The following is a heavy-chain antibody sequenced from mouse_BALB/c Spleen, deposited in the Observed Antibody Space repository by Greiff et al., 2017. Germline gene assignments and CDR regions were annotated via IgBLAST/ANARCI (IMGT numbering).Heavy chain of an antibody. J-gene: IGHJ4*01. D-gene: IGHD2-2*01. Sequence: QVQLQQSGPELVKPGASVRISCKASGYTFTSYYIHWVKQRPGQGLEWIGWIYPGNVNTKYNEKFKGKATLTADKSSSTAYMQLSSLTSEDSAVYFCARGLPPYYAMDYWGQGTSVTVSS. V-gene: IGHV1S56*01. CDR2: IYPGNVNT. CDR3: ARGLPPYYAMDY. CDR1: GYTFTSYY.